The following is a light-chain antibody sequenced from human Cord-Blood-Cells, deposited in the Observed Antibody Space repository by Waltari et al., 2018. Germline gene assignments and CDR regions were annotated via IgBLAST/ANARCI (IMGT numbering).Light chain of an antibody. CDR1: KLGDKY. V-gene: IGLV3-1*01. CDR2: QDS. Sequence: SYELTQPPSVSVSPGQTASITCSGDKLGDKYACWYQQKPGQSPGLVIYQDSKRPSGIPERVSGSNSGNTATLTISGTQAMDEADYYCQAWDSSTGVVFGGGTKLTVL. J-gene: IGLJ2*01. CDR3: QAWDSSTGVV.